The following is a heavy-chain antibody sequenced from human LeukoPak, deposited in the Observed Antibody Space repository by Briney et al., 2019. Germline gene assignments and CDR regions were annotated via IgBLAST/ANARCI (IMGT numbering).Heavy chain of an antibody. D-gene: IGHD3-10*01. CDR3: ARDYYGSGSYYNNWFDP. Sequence: KPSETLSLTCTVSGGSISSYYWSWIRQPAGKGLEWIGRIYTSGSTNYNPSLKSRVTMSVDTSKNQFSLKLSSVTAADTAVYYCARDYYGSGSYYNNWFDPWGQGILVTVSS. V-gene: IGHV4-4*07. CDR2: IYTSGST. J-gene: IGHJ5*02. CDR1: GGSISSYY.